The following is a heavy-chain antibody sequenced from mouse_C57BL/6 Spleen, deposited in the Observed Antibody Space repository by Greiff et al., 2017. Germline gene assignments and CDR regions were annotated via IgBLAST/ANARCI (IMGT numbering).Heavy chain of an antibody. D-gene: IGHD2-2*01. CDR2: IYPGDGDT. J-gene: IGHJ4*01. V-gene: IGHV1-82*01. Sequence: VQLQQSGPELVKPGASVKISCKASGYAFSSSWMNWVKQRPGKGLEWIGRIYPGDGDTNYNGKFKGKATLTADKSSSTAYMQLSSLTSEDSAVYFCARSEGYEGLYAMDYWGQGTSVTVSS. CDR1: GYAFSSSW. CDR3: ARSEGYEGLYAMDY.